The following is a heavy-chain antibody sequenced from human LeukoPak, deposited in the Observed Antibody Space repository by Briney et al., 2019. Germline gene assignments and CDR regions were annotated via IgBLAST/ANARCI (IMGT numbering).Heavy chain of an antibody. CDR1: GFTFSSYS. J-gene: IGHJ4*02. CDR3: ARDPTTPAAGTFDY. Sequence: GGSLRLSCAASGFTFSSYSMNWVRQAPGKGLEWVSSISSSSSYIYYADSVKGRFTISRDNAKNSLYLQMNSLRAEDTAVYYCARDPTTPAAGTFDYWGQGTLVTVSS. D-gene: IGHD6-13*01. CDR2: ISSSSSYI. V-gene: IGHV3-21*01.